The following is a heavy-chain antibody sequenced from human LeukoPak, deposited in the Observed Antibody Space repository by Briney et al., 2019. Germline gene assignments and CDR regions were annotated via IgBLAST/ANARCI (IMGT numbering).Heavy chain of an antibody. CDR1: GFTVSSNY. D-gene: IGHD6-19*01. Sequence: GGSLRLSCAASGFTVSSNYMSWVRQAPGKGLEWVSVIYSGGSTYYADSVKGRFTISRDNSRNTLYLQMNSLRAEDAAVYYCARDRGSGWYGSYFDYWGQGTLVTVSS. CDR2: IYSGGST. CDR3: ARDRGSGWYGSYFDY. V-gene: IGHV3-66*01. J-gene: IGHJ4*02.